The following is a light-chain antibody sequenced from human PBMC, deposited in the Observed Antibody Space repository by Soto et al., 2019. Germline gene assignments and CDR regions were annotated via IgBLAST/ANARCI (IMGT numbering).Light chain of an antibody. CDR3: QQRHNWPLT. J-gene: IGKJ4*01. CDR2: DAS. V-gene: IGKV3-11*01. Sequence: EIVLTQSPATLSLSPGERATLSCRASQSISSHLVWYQQKPGQAPRLLMYDASNRATGIPARFSGSGSGTDFPLTISSLEPEDFAVYYCQQRHNWPLTFGGGTKGEIK. CDR1: QSISSH.